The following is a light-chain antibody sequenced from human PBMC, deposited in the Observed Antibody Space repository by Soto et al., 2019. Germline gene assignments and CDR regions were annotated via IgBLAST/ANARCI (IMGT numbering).Light chain of an antibody. Sequence: DIQMTQSPSSRSASVGDRVTITCRASQSISNYINWYQQKPGRAPKLLIYAASTLQAGVPSRFSGSGSGTDFTLTISSLQPEDFATYFCQQSYSTLFTFGPGTKVDI. CDR1: QSISNY. V-gene: IGKV1-39*01. J-gene: IGKJ3*01. CDR3: QQSYSTLFT. CDR2: AAS.